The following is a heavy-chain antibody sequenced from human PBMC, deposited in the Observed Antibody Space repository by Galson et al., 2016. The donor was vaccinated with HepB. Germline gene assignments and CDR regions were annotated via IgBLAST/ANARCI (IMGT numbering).Heavy chain of an antibody. J-gene: IGHJ3*02. CDR2: IKSDGSSR. CDR1: GFIFSGYW. Sequence: SLRLSCAASGFIFSGYWMHWVRQVPGKGLVRVSRIKSDGSSRTYAESVKGRFTISRDNAKSTLYLQMNSLRDDDTAVYYCAREGVTVDAFDIWGQGTMVTVSS. D-gene: IGHD2-21*02. V-gene: IGHV3-74*01. CDR3: AREGVTVDAFDI.